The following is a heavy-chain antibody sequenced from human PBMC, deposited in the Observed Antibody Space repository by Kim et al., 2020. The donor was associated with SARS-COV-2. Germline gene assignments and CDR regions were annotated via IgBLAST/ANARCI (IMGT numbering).Heavy chain of an antibody. J-gene: IGHJ3*02. CDR3: ASHVPDDYGSGSYSAFDI. CDR1: GGSISSSSHY. V-gene: IGHV4-39*01. Sequence: SETLSLTCTVSGGSISSSSHYWGWIRQPPGKGLEWIGSIYYSGSTHYNPSLKSRVTISVDTSKNQFSLKLSSVTTADTAVYYCASHVPDDYGSGSYSAFDIWGQGTMVTVSS. CDR2: IYYSGST. D-gene: IGHD3-10*01.